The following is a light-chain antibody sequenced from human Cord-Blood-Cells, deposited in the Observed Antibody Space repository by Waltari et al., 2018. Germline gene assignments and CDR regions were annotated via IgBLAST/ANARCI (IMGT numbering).Light chain of an antibody. Sequence: QSALTQPRSVSGSPGQSVTISCTGTSSDVGGYNYVSWYQQQPGKAPQLMIYDVSKRPSGVPDRFSGSKSGNSASLTISGLQAEDEADYYCCSYAGSYTLVFGGGTKLTVL. V-gene: IGLV2-11*01. CDR1: SSDVGGYNY. CDR2: DVS. J-gene: IGLJ3*02. CDR3: CSYAGSYTLV.